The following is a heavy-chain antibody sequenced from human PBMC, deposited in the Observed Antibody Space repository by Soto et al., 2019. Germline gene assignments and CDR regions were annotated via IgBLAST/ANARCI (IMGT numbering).Heavy chain of an antibody. J-gene: IGHJ6*03. D-gene: IGHD3-9*01. CDR3: ARQDYDILTGYFYYYMDV. CDR1: GFTFSSYA. CDR2: ITYDRNNK. V-gene: IGHV3-30-3*01. Sequence: GGSLRLSCAASGFTFSSYAMHWVRQAPGKGLKWVTVITYDRNNKYYAEKVKGRYTNSRDNSKNTLYLKMNSLRAEDTAVFYCARQDYDILTGYFYYYMDVWGKGTTVTVSS.